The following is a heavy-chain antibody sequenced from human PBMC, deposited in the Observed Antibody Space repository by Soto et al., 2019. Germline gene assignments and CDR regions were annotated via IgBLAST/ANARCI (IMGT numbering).Heavy chain of an antibody. CDR1: GFTFSSYW. V-gene: IGHV3-74*01. Sequence: GGSLRLSCAASGFTFSSYWMHWVRQAPGKGLLWVSRINSDGSSTSYADSMKGRFTISRDNAKNTLYLQMNSLRAEDTAVYYCARGRSVGPFDYWGQGTLVTVSS. CDR3: ARGRSVGPFDY. D-gene: IGHD1-26*01. J-gene: IGHJ4*02. CDR2: INSDGSST.